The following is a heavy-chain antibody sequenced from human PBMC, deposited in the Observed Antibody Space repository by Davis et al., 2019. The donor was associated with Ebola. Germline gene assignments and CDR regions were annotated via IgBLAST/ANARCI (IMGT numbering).Heavy chain of an antibody. CDR2: VFNSGTV. Sequence: MPSETLSLTCTVSGGSISGYQWAWIRQPPGKRLEYMGHVFNSGTVVYNSALKSRVTISLDRSSNQFSLKMNSVTTADTAVYFCARDHWGSLDYWGQGTLVTVSS. V-gene: IGHV4-59*01. J-gene: IGHJ4*02. D-gene: IGHD7-27*01. CDR3: ARDHWGSLDY. CDR1: GGSISGYQ.